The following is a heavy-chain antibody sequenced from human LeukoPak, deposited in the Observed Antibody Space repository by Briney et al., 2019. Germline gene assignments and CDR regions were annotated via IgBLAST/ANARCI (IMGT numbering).Heavy chain of an antibody. CDR2: ISSSGSTI. D-gene: IGHD3-10*01. CDR3: AREGQNHYGSGSYGY. Sequence: NPGGSLRLSCVASGFTLSDYYMSWIRQAPGKGLEWVSYISSSGSTISYADSVKGRFTISRDDAKNSLYLQMNSLRADDTAVYYCAREGQNHYGSGSYGYWGQGTLVTVSS. CDR1: GFTLSDYY. J-gene: IGHJ4*02. V-gene: IGHV3-11*01.